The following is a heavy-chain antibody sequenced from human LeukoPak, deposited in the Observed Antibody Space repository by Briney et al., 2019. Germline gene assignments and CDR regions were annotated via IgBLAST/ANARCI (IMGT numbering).Heavy chain of an antibody. CDR2: INDIGNT. CDR1: GGSFSGYC. Sequence: SETLSLTCAVYGGSFSGYCWSWIRQPPGKGLEWIGEINDIGNTNYDPSLRSRVTISVDTSKNQFSLSLTSATAADTAVYFCARLGSVGYYNYQYMDIWGNGTTVTVSS. V-gene: IGHV4-34*01. D-gene: IGHD3-10*01. CDR3: ARLGSVGYYNYQYMDI. J-gene: IGHJ6*03.